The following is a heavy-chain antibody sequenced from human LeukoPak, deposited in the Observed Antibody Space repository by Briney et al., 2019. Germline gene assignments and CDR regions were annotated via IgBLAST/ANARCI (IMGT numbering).Heavy chain of an antibody. V-gene: IGHV3-53*01. J-gene: IGHJ6*03. CDR1: GFTVSSNY. Sequence: PGGSLRLSCAASGFTVSSNYMSWVRQAPGKGPEWVSVIYSGGSTYYADSVKGRFTISRDNSKNTLYLQMNSLRAEDTAVYYCASSVWRFGVYYYYYYMDVWGKGTTVTVSS. CDR2: IYSGGST. CDR3: ASSVWRFGVYYYYYYMDV. D-gene: IGHD6-19*01.